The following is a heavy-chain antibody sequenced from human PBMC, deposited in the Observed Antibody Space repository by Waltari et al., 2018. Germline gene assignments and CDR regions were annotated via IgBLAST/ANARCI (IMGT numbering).Heavy chain of an antibody. Sequence: QLQLQESGPGLVKPSETLSLTCTVSGGSISSSSYYWGWIRQPPGKGLEWIGSIYYSGSTYYNPSLKSRVTISVDTSKNQFSLKLSSVTAADTAVYYCARHIAAAGGGYYYYGMDVWGQGTTVTVSS. CDR1: GGSISSSSYY. CDR3: ARHIAAAGGGYYYYGMDV. J-gene: IGHJ6*02. D-gene: IGHD6-13*01. CDR2: IYYSGST. V-gene: IGHV4-39*01.